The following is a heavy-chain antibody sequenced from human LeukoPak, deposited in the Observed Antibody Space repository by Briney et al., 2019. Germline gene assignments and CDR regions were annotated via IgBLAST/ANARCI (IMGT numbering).Heavy chain of an antibody. CDR2: IYHNGNT. Sequence: SETLSLTCTVSTYSISSGYYWGWIRQPPGKGLEWIGNIYHNGNTYYNPSLKSRVTISVDTPKKQFSLKLRTATAADTAVYYCARIEAVTRGYNHAYYFDYWGQGTLVTVSS. D-gene: IGHD5-18*01. V-gene: IGHV4-38-2*02. J-gene: IGHJ4*02. CDR1: TYSISSGYY. CDR3: ARIEAVTRGYNHAYYFDY.